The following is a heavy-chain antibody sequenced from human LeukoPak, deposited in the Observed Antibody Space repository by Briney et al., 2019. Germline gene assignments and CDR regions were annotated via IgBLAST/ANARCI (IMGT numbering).Heavy chain of an antibody. Sequence: ASVKVSCKASGYTFTGYYMHWVRQAPGQGLEWMGWINPNSGGTNYAQKFQGRVTMTRDTSISTAYMELSRLRSDDTAVYYCARGNYYDRTASGYWGQGTLVTVSS. CDR3: ARGNYYDRTASGY. D-gene: IGHD3-22*01. CDR2: INPNSGGT. V-gene: IGHV1-2*02. J-gene: IGHJ4*02. CDR1: GYTFTGYY.